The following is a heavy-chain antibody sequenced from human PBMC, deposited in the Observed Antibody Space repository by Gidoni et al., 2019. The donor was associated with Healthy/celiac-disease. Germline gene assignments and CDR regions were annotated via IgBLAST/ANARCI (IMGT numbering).Heavy chain of an antibody. Sequence: QVQLVQSGAEVKKPGASVKVSCKVSGYTLTELSMHWVRQAPGKGLEWMGVFDPEDGETIYAQKFQGRVTMTEDTSTDTADMEMSSLRAEDTAVYYCATTHGQWLVRSQIDYWGQGTLVTVSS. D-gene: IGHD6-19*01. J-gene: IGHJ4*02. CDR2: FDPEDGET. CDR3: ATTHGQWLVRSQIDY. V-gene: IGHV1-24*01. CDR1: GYTLTELS.